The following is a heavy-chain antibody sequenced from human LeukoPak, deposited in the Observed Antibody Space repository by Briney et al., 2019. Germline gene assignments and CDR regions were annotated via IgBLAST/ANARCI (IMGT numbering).Heavy chain of an antibody. D-gene: IGHD2/OR15-2a*01. J-gene: IGHJ5*02. CDR1: GVSMSSSPYY. CDR2: IYDSGNT. Sequence: ESSETLSLTCTVSGVSMSSSPYYWGWIRQPPGKGLEWIGTIYDSGNTNYNPSLRSRLTISVDTSRNQFSLKLSSVTAADTAVYYCARHDCDSSRCSVNWFDPWGQGTLVTVSS. CDR3: ARHDCDSSRCSVNWFDP. V-gene: IGHV4-39*01.